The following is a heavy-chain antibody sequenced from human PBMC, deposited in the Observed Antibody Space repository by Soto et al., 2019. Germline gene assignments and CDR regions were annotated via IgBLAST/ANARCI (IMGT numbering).Heavy chain of an antibody. Sequence: GSLRLSCTASGFTFSGYAMGWVRQAPGKGLEWVSAISGSGGSTYYADSVKGRFTISRDNSKNTLYLQMNSLRAEDTAVYYCVKSGSQVVVPAATILWGQGTLVTVSS. CDR1: GFTFSGYA. D-gene: IGHD2-2*01. J-gene: IGHJ4*02. CDR2: ISGSGGST. V-gene: IGHV3-23*01. CDR3: VKSGSQVVVPAATIL.